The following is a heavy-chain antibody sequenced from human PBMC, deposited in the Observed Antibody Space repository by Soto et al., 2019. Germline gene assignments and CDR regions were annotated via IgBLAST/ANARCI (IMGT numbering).Heavy chain of an antibody. J-gene: IGHJ6*02. V-gene: IGHV1-24*01. CDR1: GYTLTELS. Sequence: GASVKVSCKVSGYTLTELSMHWVRQAPGKGLEWMGGFDPEDGETIYAQKFQGRVTMTEDTSTDTAYMELSSLRSEDTAVYYCATDRLDYDILTGYYTGYYYYGMDVWGQGTTVTVSS. CDR2: FDPEDGET. CDR3: ATDRLDYDILTGYYTGYYYYGMDV. D-gene: IGHD3-9*01.